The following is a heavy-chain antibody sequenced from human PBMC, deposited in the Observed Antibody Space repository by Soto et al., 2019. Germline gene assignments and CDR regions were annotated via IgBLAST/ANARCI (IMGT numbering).Heavy chain of an antibody. J-gene: IGHJ4*02. CDR1: GGSISSYY. CDR3: AREPASGSFWGIDY. V-gene: IGHV4-59*01. Sequence: PSETLSLTCTVSGGSISSYYWSWIRQPPGKGLEWIGYIYYSGSTNYNPSLKSRVTISVDTSKNQFSLKLSSVTAADTAVYYCAREPASGSFWGIDYWGQGTLVTVSS. CDR2: IYYSGST. D-gene: IGHD6-19*01.